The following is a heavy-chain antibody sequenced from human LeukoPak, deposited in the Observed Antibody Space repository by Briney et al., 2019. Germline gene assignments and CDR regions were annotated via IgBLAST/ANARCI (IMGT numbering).Heavy chain of an antibody. CDR2: IYTSGST. CDR3: AKVGDLFGAHRVRGLPPDYYYMDV. Sequence: SETLSLTCTVSGGSINSGSYYWSWIRQPAGKGLEWIGRIYTSGSTNYNPSLKSRATISVDTPKNQFSLNLNSVTAADTAVYYCAKVGDLFGAHRVRGLPPDYYYMDVWGKGTTVTVSS. V-gene: IGHV4-61*02. J-gene: IGHJ6*03. D-gene: IGHD3-10*01. CDR1: GGSINSGSYY.